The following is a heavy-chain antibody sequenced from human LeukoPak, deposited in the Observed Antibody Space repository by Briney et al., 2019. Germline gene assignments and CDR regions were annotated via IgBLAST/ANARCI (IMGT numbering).Heavy chain of an antibody. Sequence: GESLKISCQASGYSFTSSWIGWARQMPGKGLEWMAIINPGDSDTRYSPSFQGQVTITADKSISTVYLQWGSLKASDTAMYYCARQPGAGWFDPWGQGTLVTVSS. J-gene: IGHJ5*02. CDR2: INPGDSDT. V-gene: IGHV5-51*01. D-gene: IGHD3-10*01. CDR3: ARQPGAGWFDP. CDR1: GYSFTSSW.